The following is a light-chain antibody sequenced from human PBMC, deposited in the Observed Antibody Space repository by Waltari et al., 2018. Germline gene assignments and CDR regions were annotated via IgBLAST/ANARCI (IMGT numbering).Light chain of an antibody. J-gene: IGKJ1*01. CDR2: KVA. V-gene: IGKV2-30*02. Sequence: DVVMTQSPLSLPVTLGQPASISCRSSQGLVHSDGNTYLNWFQQRPGHSPRRLIYKVANRDSGVPDRFSGSWSGTAFTLKISRVEAEDVGVYYCMQGTHWPRTFGQGTKVEIK. CDR3: MQGTHWPRT. CDR1: QGLVHSDGNTY.